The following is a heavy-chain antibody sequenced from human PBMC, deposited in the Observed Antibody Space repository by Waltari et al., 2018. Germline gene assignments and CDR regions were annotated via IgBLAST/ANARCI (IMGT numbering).Heavy chain of an antibody. Sequence: QVQLQESGPGLVKPSETLSLTCSVSGGSISSGSYYWTWIRQPAGKGLEWIGRIYTSGSTNYNPSLRGRRTISVDTSNNQFSLKLSSVTAADTAVYYCARDPPQLADAFDIWGQGTMVTVSS. J-gene: IGHJ3*02. CDR2: IYTSGST. V-gene: IGHV4-61*02. CDR1: GGSISSGSYY. D-gene: IGHD3-10*01. CDR3: ARDPPQLADAFDI.